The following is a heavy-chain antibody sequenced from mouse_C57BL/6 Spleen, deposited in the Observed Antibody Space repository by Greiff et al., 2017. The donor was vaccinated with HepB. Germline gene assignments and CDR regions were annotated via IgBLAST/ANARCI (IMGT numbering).Heavy chain of an antibody. CDR2: IHPSDSDT. Sequence: QVQLQQPGAELVKPGASVKVSCKASGYTFTSYWMHWVKQRPGQGLEWIGRIHPSDSDTNYNQKFKGKATLTVDKSSSTAYMQLSSLTSEVSAVYYCALRGDGGTKWEYDFDYWGQGTTLTVSS. CDR3: ALRGDGGTKWEYDFDY. D-gene: IGHD4-1*01. CDR1: GYTFTSYW. J-gene: IGHJ2*01. V-gene: IGHV1-74*01.